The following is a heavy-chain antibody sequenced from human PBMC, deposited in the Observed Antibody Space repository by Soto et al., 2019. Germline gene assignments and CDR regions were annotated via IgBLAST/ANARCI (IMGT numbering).Heavy chain of an antibody. Sequence: QVQLVQSGAEVKKPGASVRVSCEASGYTFTSYGISWVRQAPGQGLEWMGWISVYSGSTNYAQKLQGRVTMTTDSTTRAVYIELSSLRSDDTAVYYCARDSWGLAVPDYHYYAMDVWGQGTTVTVS. CDR3: ARDSWGLAVPDYHYYAMDV. V-gene: IGHV1-18*04. CDR1: GYTFTSYG. CDR2: ISVYSGST. J-gene: IGHJ6*02. D-gene: IGHD6-19*01.